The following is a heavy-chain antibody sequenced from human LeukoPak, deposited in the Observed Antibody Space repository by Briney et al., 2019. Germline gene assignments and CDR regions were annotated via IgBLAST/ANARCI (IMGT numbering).Heavy chain of an antibody. V-gene: IGHV4-59*05. CDR3: ARHPPTSGSDWYKAFDI. CDR1: GGSISSYY. Sequence: SETLSLTCTVSGGSISSYYWSWIRQPPGKGLEWIGSIFHIGTTFYNPSLKSRVTISVDTSKNQFSLKLNSVTAADTAVYFCARHPPTSGSDWYKAFDIWGQGTMVTVSS. CDR2: IFHIGTT. J-gene: IGHJ3*02. D-gene: IGHD6-19*01.